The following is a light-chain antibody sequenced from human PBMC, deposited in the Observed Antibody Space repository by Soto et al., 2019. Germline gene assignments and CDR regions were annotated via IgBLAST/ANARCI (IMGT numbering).Light chain of an antibody. J-gene: IGKJ1*01. CDR2: AAS. CDR3: LQDYNYPRT. Sequence: TRMTTSGSTVSGSDEDSVTITCRASQGITSYLAWYQQKPGKAPKLLIYAASTLQSGVPSRFSGSGSGTDFTLTISSLQPEDGATDYCLQDYNYPRTFGQGTKV. V-gene: IGKV1-6*01. CDR1: QGITSY.